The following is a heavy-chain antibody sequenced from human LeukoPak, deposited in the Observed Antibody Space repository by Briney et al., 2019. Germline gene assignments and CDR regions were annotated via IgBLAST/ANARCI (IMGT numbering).Heavy chain of an antibody. J-gene: IGHJ3*02. CDR3: AKGRTYLDAFDI. Sequence: GGSLRLSCAASGFAFSSYSTSWVRQAPGKGLEWVSSINVSPAYISYADSVKGRFTISRDNSKNTLYLQMSSLRAEDTAVYYCAKGRTYLDAFDIWGQGTMVTVSS. CDR1: GFAFSSYS. V-gene: IGHV3-21*04. CDR2: INVSPAYI.